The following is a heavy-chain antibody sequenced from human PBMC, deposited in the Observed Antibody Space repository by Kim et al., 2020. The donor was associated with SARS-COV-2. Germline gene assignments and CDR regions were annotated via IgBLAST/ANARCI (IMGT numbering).Heavy chain of an antibody. D-gene: IGHD1-26*01. Sequence: GGSLRLSCAASGFTFSDYYMDWVRQAPGKGLEWVGRTRNKANSYTTEYAASVKGRFTISRDDSKNSLYLQMNSLKTEDTAVYYCARVSGSYGSYYFDYWGQGTLVTVSS. V-gene: IGHV3-72*01. CDR3: ARVSGSYGSYYFDY. J-gene: IGHJ4*02. CDR2: TRNKANSYTT. CDR1: GFTFSDYY.